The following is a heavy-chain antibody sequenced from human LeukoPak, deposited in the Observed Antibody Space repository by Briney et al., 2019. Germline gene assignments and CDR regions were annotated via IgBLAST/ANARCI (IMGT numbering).Heavy chain of an antibody. D-gene: IGHD4-17*01. CDR2: IKSKTDGGTT. CDR1: GFTFSNAW. J-gene: IGHJ4*02. V-gene: IGHV3-15*01. Sequence: GGSLRLSCAASGFTFSNAWMSWVRQAPGKGLEWVGRIKSKTDGGTTDYAAPVKGRFTISRDDSKNTLYLQMNSLKTEDTAVYYCTTDSVFVTTVTRCGYWGQGTLVTVSS. CDR3: TTDSVFVTTVTRCGY.